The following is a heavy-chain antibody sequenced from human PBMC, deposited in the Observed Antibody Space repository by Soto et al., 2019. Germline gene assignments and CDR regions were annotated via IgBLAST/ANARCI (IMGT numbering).Heavy chain of an antibody. CDR1: GGSINSDDHY. Sequence: PSETLSLTCSVSGGSINSDDHYWTWIRQPPGKGLEWIGSIYKSGTTNYNPSLKSRITVSIDTSKNQFSLNLTSVPAADTALFYRARHRRGGYCLGPWGQRTRVTV. CDR3: ARHRRGGYCLGP. J-gene: IGHJ5*02. D-gene: IGHD5-18*01. V-gene: IGHV4-30-4*01. CDR2: IYKSGTT.